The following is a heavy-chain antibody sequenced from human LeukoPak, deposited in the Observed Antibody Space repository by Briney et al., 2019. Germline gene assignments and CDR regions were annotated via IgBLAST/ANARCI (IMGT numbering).Heavy chain of an antibody. CDR2: IYYTGST. V-gene: IGHV4-59*11. Sequence: SKTLSLTCTVSGGSISGHYWSWIRQPPGKGLEWIAYIYYTGSTSYNPSLKSRVTISVDTSKNQFSLKLTSLTAADTAVYYCARTLDSGSSDYWGQGTLVTVSS. CDR3: ARTLDSGSSDY. D-gene: IGHD3-10*01. J-gene: IGHJ4*02. CDR1: GGSISGHY.